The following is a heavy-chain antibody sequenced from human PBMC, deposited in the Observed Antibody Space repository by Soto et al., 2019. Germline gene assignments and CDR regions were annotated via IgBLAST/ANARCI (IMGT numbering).Heavy chain of an antibody. CDR1: GYTFTSYY. D-gene: IGHD2-15*01. V-gene: IGHV1-46*01. CDR2: INPSGGST. Sequence: ASVKVSCKASGYTFTSYYMHWVRQAPGQGLEWMGIINPSGGSTSYAQKFQGRVTMTRDTSTSTVYMELSSLRSEDTAVYYCAREELLLVYYYGMDVWGQGTTVTVSS. CDR3: AREELLLVYYYGMDV. J-gene: IGHJ6*02.